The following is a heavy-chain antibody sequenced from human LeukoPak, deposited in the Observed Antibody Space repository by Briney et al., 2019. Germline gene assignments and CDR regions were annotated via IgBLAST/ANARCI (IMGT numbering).Heavy chain of an antibody. CDR2: IIPIFGTA. V-gene: IGHV1-69*01. J-gene: IGHJ4*02. D-gene: IGHD6-13*01. Sequence: ASVKVSCKASGGTFSSYAISWVRQAPGQGLEWMGGIIPIFGTANYAQKFQGRVTITADESTSTAYMELSSLRSEDTAVYYCVGVGSSWYFDPLGYYYFDYWGQGTLVTVSS. CDR1: GGTFSSYA. CDR3: VGVGSSWYFDPLGYYYFDY.